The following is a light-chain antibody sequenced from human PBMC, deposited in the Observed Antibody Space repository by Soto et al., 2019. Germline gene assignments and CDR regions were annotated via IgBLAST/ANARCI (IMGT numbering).Light chain of an antibody. Sequence: EIVLTQSPGTLSLSPGERATLSCRASQSVSSNYLAWYQQKPGQAPRLLMYGASTRATGIPARFSGSGSGTEFTLTISSLQSEDFAVYYCQQYNNWPPYTFGQGTKVDIK. CDR3: QQYNNWPPYT. V-gene: IGKV3-15*01. CDR1: QSVSSN. J-gene: IGKJ2*01. CDR2: GAS.